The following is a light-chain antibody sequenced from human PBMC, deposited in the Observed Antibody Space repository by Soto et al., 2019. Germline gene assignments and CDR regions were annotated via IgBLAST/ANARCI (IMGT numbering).Light chain of an antibody. CDR1: SSNIGNNY. V-gene: IGLV1-51*01. J-gene: IGLJ1*01. Sequence: QSVLTQPPSVSAPPGQKVTISCSGSSSNIGNNYVSWYQHLPGTAPKLLIYDNDKRPSGIPDRFSGSKSGASATLDITGLQTGDEADFYCLTWYSSLSIAVFGTGTKLTVL. CDR3: LTWYSSLSIAV. CDR2: DND.